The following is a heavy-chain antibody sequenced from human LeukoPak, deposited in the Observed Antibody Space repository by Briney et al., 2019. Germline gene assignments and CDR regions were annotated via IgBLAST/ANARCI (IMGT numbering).Heavy chain of an antibody. J-gene: IGHJ4*02. CDR3: ARDRVGSGWPRPYYFEK. D-gene: IGHD6-19*01. Sequence: ASVKVSCKPTGYTFTGYYLHWLRQAPGQGFEWLGWINPNTGATMSAQKFQGRVTMTRDTSIDTAYMELSRLTSDGTAVYYCARDRVGSGWPRPYYFEKWGQGTLVTVSS. CDR2: INPNTGAT. CDR1: GYTFTGYY. V-gene: IGHV1-2*02.